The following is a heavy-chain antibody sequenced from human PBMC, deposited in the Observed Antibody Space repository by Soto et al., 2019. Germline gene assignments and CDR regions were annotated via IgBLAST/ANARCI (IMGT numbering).Heavy chain of an antibody. CDR2: IYHSGST. Sequence: SETLSLTCAVSGYSISSGYYWGWIRQPPGKGLEWIGSIYHSGSTYYNPSLKSRVTISVDTSKNQFSLKLSSVTAADTAVYYCVGVVATIYVYWGQGTLVTVSS. CDR1: GYSISSGYY. D-gene: IGHD5-12*01. CDR3: VGVVATIYVY. V-gene: IGHV4-38-2*01. J-gene: IGHJ4*02.